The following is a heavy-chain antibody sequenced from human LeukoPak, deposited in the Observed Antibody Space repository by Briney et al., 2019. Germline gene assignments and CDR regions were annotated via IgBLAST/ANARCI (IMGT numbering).Heavy chain of an antibody. CDR2: IKQDGSEK. J-gene: IGHJ4*02. Sequence: GGSLRLSCAASGFNFGVYWMGWVRQAPGKGLEWVANIKQDGSEKNYMDSAKGRFTIARDNAKSSLHLQMNSLRVEDTAVYYCARDTRGLFDYWGQGTLVTVSS. V-gene: IGHV3-7*01. CDR1: GFNFGVYW. CDR3: ARDTRGLFDY. D-gene: IGHD3-10*01.